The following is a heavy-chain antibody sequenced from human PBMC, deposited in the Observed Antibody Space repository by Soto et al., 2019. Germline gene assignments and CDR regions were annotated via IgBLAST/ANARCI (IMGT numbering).Heavy chain of an antibody. Sequence: QGLEWMGWISAYNGNTNYAQKLQGRVTMTTDTSTSTAYMELRSLRSDDTAVYYCARLFFGVAESTIPEVLWG. V-gene: IGHV1-18*01. D-gene: IGHD6-13*01. J-gene: IGHJ2*01. CDR2: ISAYNGNT. CDR3: ARLFFGVAESTIPEVL.